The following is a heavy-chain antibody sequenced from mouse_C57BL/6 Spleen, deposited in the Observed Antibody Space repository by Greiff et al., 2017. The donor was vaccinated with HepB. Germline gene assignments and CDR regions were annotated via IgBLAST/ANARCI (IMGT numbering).Heavy chain of an antibody. V-gene: IGHV5-17*01. J-gene: IGHJ4*01. CDR2: ISSGSSTI. CDR1: GFTFSDYG. D-gene: IGHD1-1*01. CDR3: ARTVVAPYAMDY. Sequence: EVMLVESGGGLVKPGGSLKLSCAASGFTFSDYGMHWVRQAPEKGLEWVAYISSGSSTIYYADTVKGRFTISRDNAKNTLFLQMTSLRSEDTAMYYCARTVVAPYAMDYWGQGTSVTVSS.